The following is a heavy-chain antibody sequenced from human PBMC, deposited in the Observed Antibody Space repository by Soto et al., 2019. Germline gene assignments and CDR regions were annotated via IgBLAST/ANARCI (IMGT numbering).Heavy chain of an antibody. Sequence: ASVKVSCKASGGTFSSYAISWVRQAPGQGLEWMGGIIPIFGTANYAQKFQGRVTITADESTSTAYMELSSLRSEDTVVYYCARGLIIPGDHHAFDIWGQGTMVTVSS. CDR3: ARGLIIPGDHHAFDI. CDR2: IIPIFGTA. CDR1: GGTFSSYA. J-gene: IGHJ3*02. D-gene: IGHD7-27*01. V-gene: IGHV1-69*13.